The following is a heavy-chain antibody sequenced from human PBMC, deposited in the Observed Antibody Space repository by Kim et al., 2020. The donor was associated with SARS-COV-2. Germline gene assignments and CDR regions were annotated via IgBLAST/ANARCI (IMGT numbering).Heavy chain of an antibody. V-gene: IGHV3-21*01. CDR2: ISSSSSYI. CDR3: ARVGSTDAFDI. CDR1: GFTFSSYS. J-gene: IGHJ3*02. Sequence: GGSLRLSCAASGFTFSSYSMNWVRQAPGKGLEWVSSISSSSSYIYYADSVKGRFTISRDNAKNSLYLQMNSLRAEDTAVYYCARVGSTDAFDIWGQGTMVTVSS.